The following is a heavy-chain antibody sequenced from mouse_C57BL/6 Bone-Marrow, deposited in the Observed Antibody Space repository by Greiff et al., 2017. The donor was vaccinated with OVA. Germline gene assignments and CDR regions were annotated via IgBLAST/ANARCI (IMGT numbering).Heavy chain of an antibody. Sequence: EVKLMESGGGLVQPGGSLSLSCAASGFTFTDYYMSWVRQPPGKALEWLGFIRNKANGHTTEYSSSVKGRFTISRDNSQSILYLQMNALRAEDGAAYYCARYIRSGFAYWGQGTLVTVSA. CDR1: GFTFTDYY. V-gene: IGHV7-3*01. CDR2: IRNKANGHTT. J-gene: IGHJ3*01. CDR3: ARYIRSGFAY.